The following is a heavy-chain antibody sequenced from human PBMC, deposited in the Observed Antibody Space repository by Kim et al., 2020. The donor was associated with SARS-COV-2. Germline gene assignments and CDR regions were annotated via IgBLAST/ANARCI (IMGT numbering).Heavy chain of an antibody. D-gene: IGHD6-13*01. V-gene: IGHV3-23*01. CDR3: AKDQSSFGEGWFEP. Sequence: ADSVKDRFTLSRDNAENTLYLQMNSLSAEDTAVYYCAKDQSSFGEGWFEPWGQGTLVTVSS. J-gene: IGHJ5*02.